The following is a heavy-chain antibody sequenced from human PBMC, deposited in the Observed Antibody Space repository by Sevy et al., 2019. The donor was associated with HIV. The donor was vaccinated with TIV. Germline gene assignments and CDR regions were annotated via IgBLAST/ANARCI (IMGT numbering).Heavy chain of an antibody. J-gene: IGHJ4*02. CDR1: EFTFGSHA. CDR2: LSGGDDRT. CDR3: ATPPPILTGYYGR. V-gene: IGHV3-23*01. D-gene: IGHD3-9*01. Sequence: GGSLRLSCAASEFTFGSHAMSWVRQAPGKGLEWVSSLSGGDDRTYYADSVKGRFTISRDSSKNTIFLQMNSLTAEDTAVYYCATPPPILTGYYGRWGQGTLVTVSS.